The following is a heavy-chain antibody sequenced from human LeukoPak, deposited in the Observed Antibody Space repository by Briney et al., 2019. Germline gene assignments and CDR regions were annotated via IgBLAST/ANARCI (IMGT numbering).Heavy chain of an antibody. CDR2: IIPIFGTA. CDR3: ARGGYSGYGDFDY. Sequence: SVKVSCKASGGTFSSYAISWVRQAPGQGLEWMGGIIPIFGTANYAQKFQGRVTITADESTSTAYMELSSLRSEDTAVYYCARGGYSGYGDFDYWGQGTTVTVSS. CDR1: GGTFSSYA. D-gene: IGHD5-12*01. J-gene: IGHJ4*03. V-gene: IGHV1-69*13.